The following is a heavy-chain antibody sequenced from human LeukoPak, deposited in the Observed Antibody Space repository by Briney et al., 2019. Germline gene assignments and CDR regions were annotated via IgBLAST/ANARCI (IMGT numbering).Heavy chain of an antibody. V-gene: IGHV1-2*02. J-gene: IGHJ4*02. Sequence: PSVKVSCEASGYTFTGYYMHWVRQAPGQGLEWVGCINPNSGGTNYAQKFQGRVTMTRDTSISTAYMELSRLRSDDTAVYYCARDLDTRNYVDYWGQGTLVTVSS. CDR3: ARDLDTRNYVDY. CDR2: INPNSGGT. CDR1: GYTFTGYY. D-gene: IGHD5-18*01.